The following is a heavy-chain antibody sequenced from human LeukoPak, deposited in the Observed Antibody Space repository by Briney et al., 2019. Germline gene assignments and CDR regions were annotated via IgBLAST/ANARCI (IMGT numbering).Heavy chain of an antibody. CDR3: ARHSSGWYYYYYYMDV. CDR1: GFTFSSYA. CDR2: ISGSGGST. Sequence: GRSLRLSCAASGFTFSSYAMSWVRQAPGKGLEWVSAISGSGGSTYYADSVKGRFTISRDNAKNSLYLQINSLRAEDTAVYYCARHSSGWYYYYYYMDVWGKGTTVTVSS. D-gene: IGHD6-19*01. J-gene: IGHJ6*03. V-gene: IGHV3-23*01.